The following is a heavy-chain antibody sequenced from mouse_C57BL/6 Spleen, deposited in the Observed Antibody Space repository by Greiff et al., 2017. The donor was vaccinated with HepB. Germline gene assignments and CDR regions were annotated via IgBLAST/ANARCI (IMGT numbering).Heavy chain of an antibody. J-gene: IGHJ2*01. CDR3: AREDYYGSSFDY. CDR1: GYTFTSYW. D-gene: IGHD1-1*01. CDR2: IDPSDSET. Sequence: VQLQQPGAELVRPGSSVKLSCKASGYTFTSYWMHWVKQRPIQGLEWIGNIDPSDSETHYNQKFKDKATLTVDKSSSTAYMQLSSLTSEDSAVYYCAREDYYGSSFDYWGQGTTLTVS. V-gene: IGHV1-52*01.